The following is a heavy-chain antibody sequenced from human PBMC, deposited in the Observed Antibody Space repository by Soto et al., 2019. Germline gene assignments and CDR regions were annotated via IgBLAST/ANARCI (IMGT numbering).Heavy chain of an antibody. V-gene: IGHV1-8*01. Sequence: QVQMVQSGAEVQRPGASLKVSCQASGYTFTTYDINWVRQAPGQGLEWMGWMHPYTGKAGYAQKFQGRVTMTRDNSISTAYMELSSLRSEDTAVYYCARRKERSGPNYFDYWGLGTLVTVAS. CDR3: ARRKERSGPNYFDY. CDR2: MHPYTGKA. D-gene: IGHD6-25*01. CDR1: GYTFTTYD. J-gene: IGHJ4*02.